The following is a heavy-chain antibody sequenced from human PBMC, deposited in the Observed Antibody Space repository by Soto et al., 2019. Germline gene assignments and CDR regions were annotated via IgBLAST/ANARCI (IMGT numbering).Heavy chain of an antibody. V-gene: IGHV3-33*01. CDR1: GFTFSSYG. J-gene: IGHJ3*02. CDR3: AREENAFDT. CDR2: IWYDGSNK. Sequence: QVQLLESGGGVVQPGRSLRLSCAASGFTFSSYGMHWVRQAPGKGLEWVAVIWYDGSNKYYADSVKGRFTISRDNSKNTLYLQMNSLRAEDTAVYYCAREENAFDTWGQGTMVTVSS.